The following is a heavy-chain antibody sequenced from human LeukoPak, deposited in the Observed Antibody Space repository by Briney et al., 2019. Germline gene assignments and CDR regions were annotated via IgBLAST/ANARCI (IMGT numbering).Heavy chain of an antibody. CDR2: IYSGGST. D-gene: IGHD1-14*01. CDR1: GFTVSSNY. J-gene: IGHJ4*02. Sequence: GGSLRLSCAASGFTVSSNYMSWVRQAPGKGLEWVSVIYSGGSTYYADSVKGRFTISRDNSKNTLYLQMNSLRAEDTAVYYCAKEEILPGARSYFDYWGQGTLVTVSS. CDR3: AKEEILPGARSYFDY. V-gene: IGHV3-53*01.